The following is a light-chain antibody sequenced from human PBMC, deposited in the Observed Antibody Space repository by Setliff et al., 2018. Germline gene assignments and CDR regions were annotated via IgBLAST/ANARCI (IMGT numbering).Light chain of an antibody. CDR2: DVT. CDR3: SSYAGSNNFV. J-gene: IGLJ1*01. Sequence: QSALTQPPSASGSPGQSVTISCAGTSIDLSGYNHVSWYQQHPGKAPQLIIYDVTKRPSGVPDRFSGSKSGNTASLTVSGLQAEDEADYYCSSYAGSNNFVFGTGTKVTVL. CDR1: SIDLSGYNH. V-gene: IGLV2-8*01.